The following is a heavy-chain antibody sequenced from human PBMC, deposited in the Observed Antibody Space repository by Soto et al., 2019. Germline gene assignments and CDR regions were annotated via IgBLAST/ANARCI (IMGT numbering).Heavy chain of an antibody. D-gene: IGHD2-2*01. V-gene: IGHV4-59*01. Sequence: SETLSLTCTVSGGSISSYYWSWIRQPPGKGLEWIGYIYYSGSTNYNPSLKSRVTISVDTSKNQFSLKLSSVTAADTAVYYCARAVVPAATSAAWFDPWGQGTLLTVSS. CDR3: ARAVVPAATSAAWFDP. J-gene: IGHJ5*02. CDR1: GGSISSYY. CDR2: IYYSGST.